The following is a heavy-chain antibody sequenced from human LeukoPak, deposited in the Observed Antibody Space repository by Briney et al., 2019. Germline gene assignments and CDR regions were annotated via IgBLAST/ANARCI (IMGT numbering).Heavy chain of an antibody. J-gene: IGHJ4*02. CDR2: IYSGGSA. D-gene: IGHD6-19*01. CDR1: GFTVSSNY. CDR3: ASPMVAGSGIDY. Sequence: GGSLRLSCAASGFTVSSNYMSWVRQAPGKGLEWVSVIYSGGSAYYADSVKGRFTISRDNSKNTLYLQMNSLRAEDTAVYYCASPMVAGSGIDYWGQGTLATVSS. V-gene: IGHV3-66*01.